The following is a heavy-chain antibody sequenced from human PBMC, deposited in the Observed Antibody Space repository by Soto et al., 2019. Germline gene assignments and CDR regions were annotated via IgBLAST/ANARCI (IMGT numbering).Heavy chain of an antibody. J-gene: IGHJ6*02. V-gene: IGHV4-31*03. Sequence: QVQLQESGPGLVKSSQTLSLTCTVSGGSISSGGNYWSWIRQHPGKGLEWFGYIYHSGSTYYNPSLKSRVTISVDTSKNQFSLKLNSVTAADTAVYYCARARMVRGVIYYYGMDVWGQGTTVTVSS. CDR1: GGSISSGGNY. D-gene: IGHD3-10*01. CDR2: IYHSGST. CDR3: ARARMVRGVIYYYGMDV.